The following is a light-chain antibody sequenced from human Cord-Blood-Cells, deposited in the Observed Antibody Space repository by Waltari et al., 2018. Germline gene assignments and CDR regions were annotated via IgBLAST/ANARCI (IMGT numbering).Light chain of an antibody. CDR2: DVS. CDR1: SSDVGGYNY. J-gene: IGLJ1*01. Sequence: QSALTQPASVSGSPGQSITISCTGTSSDVGGYNYVSWYQQHPGKAPKPVIYDVSNRPSGGSNRFSCSKSGNTASLTISGLQAEDEADYYCSSYTSSSTSVFGTGTKVTVL. V-gene: IGLV2-14*01. CDR3: SSYTSSSTSV.